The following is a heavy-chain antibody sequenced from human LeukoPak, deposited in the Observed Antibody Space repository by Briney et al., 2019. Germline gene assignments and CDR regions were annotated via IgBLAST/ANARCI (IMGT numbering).Heavy chain of an antibody. D-gene: IGHD1-26*01. V-gene: IGHV1-69*04. Sequence: SVKVSCKASGGTFSSYAISWVRQAPGQGLEWMGRIIPILGIANYAQKFQGRVTITADKSTSTAYMELSSLRSEDTAVYYCANRIVGGAFDIWGQGTMVTVSS. J-gene: IGHJ3*02. CDR1: GGTFSSYA. CDR3: ANRIVGGAFDI. CDR2: IIPILGIA.